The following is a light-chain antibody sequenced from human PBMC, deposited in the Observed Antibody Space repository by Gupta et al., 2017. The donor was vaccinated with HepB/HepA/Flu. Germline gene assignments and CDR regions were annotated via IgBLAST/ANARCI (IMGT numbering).Light chain of an antibody. Sequence: EIVLTQSPATLSLSPGEGATLSCRASQSVSSYLAWYQQKPGQAPRLLIYDASNRATGIPARFSGSGSGTDFTLTISSLEPEDFAVYYCQQRSNWPLCSFGQGTKLEIK. CDR1: QSVSSY. CDR2: DAS. J-gene: IGKJ2*04. V-gene: IGKV3-11*01. CDR3: QQRSNWPLCS.